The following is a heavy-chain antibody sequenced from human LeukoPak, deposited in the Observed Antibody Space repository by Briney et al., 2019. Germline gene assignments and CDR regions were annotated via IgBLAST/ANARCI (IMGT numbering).Heavy chain of an antibody. Sequence: GASVKVSCKASGYTFTSYDINWVRHAPGQGLEWLGGIVPLFGPPNYAQKFQARLTITTDASTSTAYMELSSLTSEDTAFYYCARGGAFDIWGHGTLVTVSS. J-gene: IGHJ3*02. V-gene: IGHV1-69*05. CDR3: ARGGAFDI. CDR2: IVPLFGPP. CDR1: GYTFTSYD.